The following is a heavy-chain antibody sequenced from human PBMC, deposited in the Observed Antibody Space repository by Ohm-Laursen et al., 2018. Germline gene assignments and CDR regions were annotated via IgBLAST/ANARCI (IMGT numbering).Heavy chain of an antibody. J-gene: IGHJ6*02. V-gene: IGHV1-18*01. Sequence: GASVKVSCKASGYTFTSYGISWVRQAPGQGLEWMGWISAYNGNTNYAQKLQGRVTMTTDTSTSTAYMELRSLRSDDTAVYYCARENTAMARVNYYYGMDVWGQGTTVTVSS. CDR3: ARENTAMARVNYYYGMDV. CDR2: ISAYNGNT. CDR1: GYTFTSYG. D-gene: IGHD5-18*01.